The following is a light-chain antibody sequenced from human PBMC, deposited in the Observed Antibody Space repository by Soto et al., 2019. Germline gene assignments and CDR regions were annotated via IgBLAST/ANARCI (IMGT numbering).Light chain of an antibody. CDR2: GAS. V-gene: IGKV3-20*01. CDR1: QSVSDN. CDR3: QQYGDSPLT. Sequence: IVMTQSPAHLSVSTGERATLSCRASQSVSDNLGWYQQKPGQTPRLLIYGASSRATDIPDRFSGSGSGTDFTLTITRLEPEDFAVYHCQQYGDSPLTVGGGTKVDIK. J-gene: IGKJ4*01.